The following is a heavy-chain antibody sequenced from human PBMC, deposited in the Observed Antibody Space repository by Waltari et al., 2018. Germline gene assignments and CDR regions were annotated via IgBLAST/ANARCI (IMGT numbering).Heavy chain of an antibody. CDR2: ISDDGGDK. Sequence: QVHLVESGGGVDQPGRSLRLSCAASGFAFSTYGMPWIRQSPGKGLEWVAVISDDGGDKYYRDSVKGRFTISRDNSKNTLYLQMNSLKIDDTAIYYCAKDVSFFYGSGRFDHWGQGTLVTVS. D-gene: IGHD3-10*01. CDR1: GFAFSTYG. V-gene: IGHV3-30*18. CDR3: AKDVSFFYGSGRFDH. J-gene: IGHJ4*02.